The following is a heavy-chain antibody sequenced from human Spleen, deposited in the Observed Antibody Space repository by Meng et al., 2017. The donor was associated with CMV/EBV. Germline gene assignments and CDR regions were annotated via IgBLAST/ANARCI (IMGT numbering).Heavy chain of an antibody. Sequence: GGSLRLSCAASGFTFTNAWMSWVRQAPGKGLEWVANIKQDGSETYYVDSVKGRFTISRDNAKDSLYLHMNSLRAEDTAVYYCVRDSMHNPHNYGGNGNYYYYYGMAVWGQGTTVTVSS. D-gene: IGHD4-23*01. CDR2: IKQDGSET. J-gene: IGHJ6*02. CDR3: VRDSMHNPHNYGGNGNYYYYYGMAV. V-gene: IGHV3-7*01. CDR1: GFTFTNAW.